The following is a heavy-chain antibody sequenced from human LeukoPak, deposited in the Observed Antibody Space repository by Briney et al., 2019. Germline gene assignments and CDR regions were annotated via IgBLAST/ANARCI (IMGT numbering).Heavy chain of an antibody. CDR3: ARGGLYDSSGYRYPEGYFDY. V-gene: IGHV4-61*08. J-gene: IGHJ4*02. D-gene: IGHD3-22*01. Sequence: PSETLSLTCTVSGGSISSAAYYWGWVRQPPGKGLEWIGYIYYSGSTNYYPSNYNPSLMSRVTISVDTPKKQISLKLSSVTAADTAVYYCARGGLYDSSGYRYPEGYFDYWGQGTLVTVSS. CDR2: IYYSGSTNYYPS. CDR1: GGSISSAAYY.